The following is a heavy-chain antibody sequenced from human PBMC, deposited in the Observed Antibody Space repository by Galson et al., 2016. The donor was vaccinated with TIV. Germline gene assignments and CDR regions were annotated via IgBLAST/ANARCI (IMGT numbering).Heavy chain of an antibody. J-gene: IGHJ6*02. CDR2: IIPLFGEA. CDR3: AKCCNTSMDTYYYYYGLDV. Sequence: SVKVSCKASGGTFSSFVVTWVRQAPGQGLEWMGGIIPLFGEAHYAQKFQGRVTISADESTSTVYMELRSLRSGDTAVYYCAKCCNTSMDTYYYYYGLDVWGQGTTVTVSS. V-gene: IGHV1-69*13. CDR1: GGTFSSFV. D-gene: IGHD5-18*01.